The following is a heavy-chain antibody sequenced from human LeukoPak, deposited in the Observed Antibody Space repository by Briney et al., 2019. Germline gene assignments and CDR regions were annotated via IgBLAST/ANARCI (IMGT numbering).Heavy chain of an antibody. Sequence: GGSLRLSCAASGFTFSNAWMSWVRQAPGKGLEWVGRIKSKTDGGTTDYAAPVKGRFTISRDDSKNTLYLQMNSLKTEDTAVYYCTTDGAYNWNDVAWFDPWGQGTLVTVSS. V-gene: IGHV3-15*01. CDR2: IKSKTDGGTT. CDR1: GFTFSNAW. CDR3: TTDGAYNWNDVAWFDP. D-gene: IGHD1-1*01. J-gene: IGHJ5*02.